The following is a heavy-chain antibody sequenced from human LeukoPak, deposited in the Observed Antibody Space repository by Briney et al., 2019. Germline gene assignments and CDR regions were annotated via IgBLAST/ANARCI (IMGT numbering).Heavy chain of an antibody. Sequence: GASVKVSCKASGYTFTSYGISWVRQAPGQGLEWMGWISAYNGNTNYAQKLQGRVTMTTDTSTSTAYMELRSLRSDDTAVYYCARGITYYYDSSGYYYGDAFDIWGQGTMVTVSS. CDR1: GYTFTSYG. CDR2: ISAYNGNT. CDR3: ARGITYYYDSSGYYYGDAFDI. D-gene: IGHD3-22*01. V-gene: IGHV1-18*01. J-gene: IGHJ3*02.